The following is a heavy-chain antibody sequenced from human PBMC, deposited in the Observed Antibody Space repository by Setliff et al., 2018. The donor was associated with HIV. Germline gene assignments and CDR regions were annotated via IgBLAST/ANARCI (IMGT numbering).Heavy chain of an antibody. CDR2: ISVYNGNT. J-gene: IGHJ6*03. V-gene: IGHV1-18*01. D-gene: IGHD2-8*01. Sequence: ASVKVSCKTSGYTFSDYGITWVRQAPGQGLEWMGWISVYNGNTNYAQKFQGRLSMSTASSTSTANMFLRSLRYDDTAVYYCARTSRIMVTLKGEYYYYYMDVWGKGTTVTVSS. CDR1: GYTFSDYG. CDR3: ARTSRIMVTLKGEYYYYYMDV.